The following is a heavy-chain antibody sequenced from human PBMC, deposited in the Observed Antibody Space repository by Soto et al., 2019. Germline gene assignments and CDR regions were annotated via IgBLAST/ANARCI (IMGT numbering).Heavy chain of an antibody. CDR1: GFTFSNYV. CDR3: AKDGTSYLPFYFDS. Sequence: SLRLSCAASGFTFSNYVMNWVRQAPGKGLEWVSGISGSGGSVYHVDSVKGRFTISRDKSKNTVYLQMNNLRAEDTAVYYCAKDGTSYLPFYFDSWGQGILVTVSS. D-gene: IGHD3-3*02. J-gene: IGHJ4*01. CDR2: ISGSGGSV. V-gene: IGHV3-23*01.